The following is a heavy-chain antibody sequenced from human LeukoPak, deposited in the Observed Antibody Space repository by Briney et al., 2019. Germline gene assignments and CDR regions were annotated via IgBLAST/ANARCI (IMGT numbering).Heavy chain of an antibody. D-gene: IGHD4-17*01. CDR2: IYTSGST. Sequence: SETLSLTCTVSGGSISSYYWSWIRQPAGKGLEWIGRIYTSGSTNYNPSLKSRVTMSVDTSKNQFSLKLSSVTAADTAVYYCASTPDDYGDHGELFDYWGQGTLVTVSS. CDR3: ASTPDDYGDHGELFDY. V-gene: IGHV4-4*07. CDR1: GGSISSYY. J-gene: IGHJ4*02.